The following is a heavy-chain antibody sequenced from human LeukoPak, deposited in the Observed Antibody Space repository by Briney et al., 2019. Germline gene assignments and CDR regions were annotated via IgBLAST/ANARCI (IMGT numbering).Heavy chain of an antibody. CDR2: ISSSSSYI. Sequence: GGSLRLSCAASEFTVSSNYMNWVRQAPGKGLEWVSSISSSSSYIYYADSVKGRFTISRDNAKNSLYLQMNSLRAEDTAVYYCASHIVGALGAFDIWGQGTMVTVSS. CDR1: EFTVSSNY. D-gene: IGHD1-26*01. J-gene: IGHJ3*02. CDR3: ASHIVGALGAFDI. V-gene: IGHV3-21*01.